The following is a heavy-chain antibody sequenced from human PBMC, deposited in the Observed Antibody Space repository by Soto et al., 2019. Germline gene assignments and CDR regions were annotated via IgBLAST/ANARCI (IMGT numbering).Heavy chain of an antibody. CDR3: ARDPREYYFDY. Sequence: GGSLRLSCAASGFSFSNYWMNWVRQAPGNGLEWVSYISSSGSTTDYADSVKGRFTISRDNAKNSLYLQMNSLRAEDTAVYYCARDPREYYFDYWGQGTLVTVSS. CDR1: GFSFSNYW. J-gene: IGHJ4*02. V-gene: IGHV3-11*01. CDR2: ISSSGSTT.